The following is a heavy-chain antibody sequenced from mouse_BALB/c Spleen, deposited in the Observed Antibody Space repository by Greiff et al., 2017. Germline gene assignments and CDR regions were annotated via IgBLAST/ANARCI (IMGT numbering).Heavy chain of an antibody. V-gene: IGHV3-8*02. CDR3: ARRTVVADWAMDY. J-gene: IGHJ4*01. Sequence: EVKLQESGPSLVKPSQTLSLTCSVTGDSITSGYWNWIRKFPGNKLEYMGYISYSGSTYYNPSLKSRISITRDTSKNQYYLQLNSVTTEDTATYYCARRTVVADWAMDYWGQGTSVTVSS. CDR1: GDSITSGY. D-gene: IGHD1-1*01. CDR2: ISYSGST.